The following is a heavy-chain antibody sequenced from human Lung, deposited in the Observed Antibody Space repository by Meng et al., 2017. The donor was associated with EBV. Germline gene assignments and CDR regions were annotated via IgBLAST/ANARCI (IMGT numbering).Heavy chain of an antibody. V-gene: IGHV7-4-1*02. D-gene: IGHD5-24*01. Sequence: QVQLVQSGSELKKPGASVKVSCKASGYTFTRYPMNWVRQAPGQGPDWMGWIDPNAGNPTYDQGFTGRFVFSLDTSVSTAYLQINSLRADDTAVYYCARDSPLDGYSLLDYWGQGTLVTVS. CDR3: ARDSPLDGYSLLDY. CDR2: IDPNAGNP. J-gene: IGHJ4*02. CDR1: GYTFTRYP.